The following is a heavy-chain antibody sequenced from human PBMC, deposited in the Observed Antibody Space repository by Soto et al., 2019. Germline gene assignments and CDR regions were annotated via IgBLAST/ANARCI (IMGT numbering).Heavy chain of an antibody. CDR3: ARGLFDYGDSGVKFDP. CDR2: INHSGST. V-gene: IGHV4-34*01. Sequence: SETLSLTCAVYGGSFSGYYWSWIRQPPGKGLEWIGEINHSGSTNYNPSLKSRVTISVDTSKNQFSLKLGSVTAADTAVYYCARGLFDYGDSGVKFDPWGQGTLVTVSS. CDR1: GGSFSGYY. J-gene: IGHJ5*02. D-gene: IGHD4-17*01.